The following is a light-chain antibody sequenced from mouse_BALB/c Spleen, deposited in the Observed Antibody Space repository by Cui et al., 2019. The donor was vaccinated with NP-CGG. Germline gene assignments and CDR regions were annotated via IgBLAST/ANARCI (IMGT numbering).Light chain of an antibody. CDR1: TGAVITSNY. CDR3: ALWYSNHWV. CDR2: GTN. Sequence: QAVVTEESAPTLAPGETVILTLRPSTGAVITSNYANLVQEKPDHLFTGLIGGTNNRAPGVPARFSGSLIGDKAALTITGAQTEDEAIYFCALWYSNHWVFGGGTKLTVL. J-gene: IGLJ1*01. V-gene: IGLV1*01.